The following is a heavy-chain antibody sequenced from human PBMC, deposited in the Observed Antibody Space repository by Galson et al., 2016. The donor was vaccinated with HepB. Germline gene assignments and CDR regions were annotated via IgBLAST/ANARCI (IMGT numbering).Heavy chain of an antibody. CDR2: ISSSSSHI. D-gene: IGHD5-18*01. CDR1: GFTFSTYS. V-gene: IGHV3-21*01. J-gene: IGHJ4*02. CDR3: ARRSLQLWSYIGGCFDK. Sequence: SLRLSCAASGFTFSTYSMSWVRQAPGKGLEWVSSISSSSSHIYYTDSVRGRFTISSDNTKNSLYLQMNSLRAEDTAVYYCARRSLQLWSYIGGCFDKWGQGALVTVSS.